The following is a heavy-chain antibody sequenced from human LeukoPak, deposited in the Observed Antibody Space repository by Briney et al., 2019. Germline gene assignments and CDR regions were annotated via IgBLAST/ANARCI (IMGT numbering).Heavy chain of an antibody. CDR1: GVTFSRYW. J-gene: IGHJ4*02. Sequence: PGGSLRLSCAASGVTFSRYWMHWVRQTPGQGLVWVSRINSDGSSTRYADSVKGRFTISRDNAKNTLDLQMSSLRAEDTAVYYCARVDCSGGSCYFDYWGQGTLVTVSS. D-gene: IGHD2-15*01. CDR3: ARVDCSGGSCYFDY. CDR2: INSDGSST. V-gene: IGHV3-74*01.